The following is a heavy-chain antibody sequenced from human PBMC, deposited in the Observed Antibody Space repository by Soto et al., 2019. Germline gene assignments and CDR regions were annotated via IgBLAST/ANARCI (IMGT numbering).Heavy chain of an antibody. Sequence: GESLKISCAASGFTFSSYAMYWVRQAPGKGLEWVAVISYDGSNKYYADSVKGRFTISRDNSKNTLYLQMNSLRAEDTAVYYCTRDHKSSWYVLSDGMDVWGQGTTVTVSS. CDR3: TRDHKSSWYVLSDGMDV. D-gene: IGHD6-13*01. CDR1: GFTFSSYA. J-gene: IGHJ6*02. CDR2: ISYDGSNK. V-gene: IGHV3-30-3*01.